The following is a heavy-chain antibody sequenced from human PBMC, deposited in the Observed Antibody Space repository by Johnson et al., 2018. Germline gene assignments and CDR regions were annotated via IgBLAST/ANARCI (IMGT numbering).Heavy chain of an antibody. D-gene: IGHD5-24*01. Sequence: QVQLVQSGGGVVQPGKSLSLSCAASGFSFSNYGMHWVRKAPGKGLEWVAGISYEGSNKYYAVSVKGRFPVSKANPKNTLYLQMNSLRAADTAVYYSAKEYGMATITGYVQDWGQGTLGTVSS. J-gene: IGHJ1*01. CDR1: GFSFSNYG. CDR3: AKEYGMATITGYVQD. CDR2: ISYEGSNK. V-gene: IGHV3-30*18.